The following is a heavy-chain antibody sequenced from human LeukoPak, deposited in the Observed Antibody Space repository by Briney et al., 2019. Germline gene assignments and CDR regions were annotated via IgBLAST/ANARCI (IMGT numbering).Heavy chain of an antibody. J-gene: IGHJ4*02. CDR3: ARQWLVSPLFDY. Sequence: SETLSLTCTVSGGSISSYYWSWIRQPPGKGLEWIGEINHSGSTNYNPSLRSRVTVSVHTSKNQLSLKLSSVTAADTAVYYCARQWLVSPLFDYWGQGTLVTVSS. V-gene: IGHV4-34*01. CDR1: GGSISSYY. D-gene: IGHD6-19*01. CDR2: INHSGST.